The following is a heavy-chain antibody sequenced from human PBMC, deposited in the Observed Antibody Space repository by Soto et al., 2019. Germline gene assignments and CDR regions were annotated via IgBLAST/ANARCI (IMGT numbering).Heavy chain of an antibody. D-gene: IGHD3-16*01. J-gene: IGHJ4*02. CDR1: GGSIRGGDYY. Sequence: QVPLQESGPGLVKPSQTLSLTCTVSGGSIRGGDYYWSWIRQHPGKGLEWIGYIFYSGNSFYNPSLTIGVTISVDTSKNQFSLQLSSVTAAVTAISYCARLSSLSYNSDYGGYYFDYWGQGTLVSVSS. CDR2: IFYSGNS. V-gene: IGHV4-31*03. CDR3: ARLSSLSYNSDYGGYYFDY.